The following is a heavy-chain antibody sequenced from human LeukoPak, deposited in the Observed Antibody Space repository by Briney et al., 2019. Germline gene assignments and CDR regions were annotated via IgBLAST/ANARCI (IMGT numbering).Heavy chain of an antibody. CDR3: ASQPQQLVQNWFDP. J-gene: IGHJ5*02. V-gene: IGHV4-59*01. CDR1: GGSISSYY. CDR2: IYYSGST. D-gene: IGHD6-13*01. Sequence: SETLSLTCTVSGGSISSYYWSWIRQPPGKGLEWIGYIYYSGSTNYNSSLKSRVTILVDMSKNQFSLKLSSVTAADTAVYYCASQPQQLVQNWFDPWGQGTLVTVSS.